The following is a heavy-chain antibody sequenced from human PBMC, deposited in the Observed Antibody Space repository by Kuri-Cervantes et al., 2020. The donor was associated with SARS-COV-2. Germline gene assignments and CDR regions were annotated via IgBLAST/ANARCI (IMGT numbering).Heavy chain of an antibody. CDR3: ARAAGYSSSFAFDI. V-gene: IGHV1-2*02. Sequence: ASVKVSCKASGYSFTTSGISWVRQAPGQGLEWMGWINPNSGGTNYAQKFQGRVTMTRDTSISTAYMELSRLRSDDTAVYYCARAAGYSSSFAFDIWGQGTMVTVSS. CDR1: GYSFTTSG. CDR2: INPNSGGT. J-gene: IGHJ3*02. D-gene: IGHD6-6*01.